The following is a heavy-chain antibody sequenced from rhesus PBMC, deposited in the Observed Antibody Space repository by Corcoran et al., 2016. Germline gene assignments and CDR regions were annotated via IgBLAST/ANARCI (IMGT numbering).Heavy chain of an antibody. CDR2: IYWDDDK. D-gene: IGHD5-12*01. CDR3: ARVIQLQLDY. J-gene: IGHJ4*01. CDR1: GFSLSTSAMG. V-gene: IGHV2S1*01. Sequence: QVTLKESGPALVKPTQTLTLTCTFSGFSLSTSAMGVGWIRQPPGKALEWLACIYWDDDKYFSTSLKSRLTISKDTSKNQVVLTLTNMDPVDTATYYCARVIQLQLDYWGQGVLVTVSS.